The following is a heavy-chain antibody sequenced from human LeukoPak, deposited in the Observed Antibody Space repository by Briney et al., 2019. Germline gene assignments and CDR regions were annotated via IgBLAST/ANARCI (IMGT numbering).Heavy chain of an antibody. CDR2: ISSSSSYI. CDR3: ARASGSYSNWFDP. J-gene: IGHJ5*02. V-gene: IGHV3-21*01. CDR1: GFTFSSYE. Sequence: GGSLRLSCAASGFTFSSYEMNWVRQAPGKGLEWVSSISSSSSYIYYADSVKGRFTISRDNAKNSLYLQMNSLRAEDTAVYYCARASGSYSNWFDPWGQGTLVTVSS. D-gene: IGHD1-26*01.